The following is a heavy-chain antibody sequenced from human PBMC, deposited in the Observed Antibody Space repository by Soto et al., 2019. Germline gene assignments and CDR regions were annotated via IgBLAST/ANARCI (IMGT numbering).Heavy chain of an antibody. J-gene: IGHJ4*02. V-gene: IGHV1-69*13. Sequence: SVKVSCKAPGGTFSSYAISWVRQAPGQGLEWMGGIIPIFGTANYAQKFQGRVTITADESTSTAYMELSSLRSEDTAVYYCASFRYFDWLSTPQYYFDYWGQGTLVTVSS. CDR3: ASFRYFDWLSTPQYYFDY. CDR2: IIPIFGTA. D-gene: IGHD3-9*01. CDR1: GGTFSSYA.